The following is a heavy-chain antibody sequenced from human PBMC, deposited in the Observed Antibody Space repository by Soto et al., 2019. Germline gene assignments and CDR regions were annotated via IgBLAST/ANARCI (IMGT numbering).Heavy chain of an antibody. CDR1: GGSFSGYY. Sequence: ASETLSLTCAVYGGSFSGYYWSWIRQPPGKGLEWIGEINHSGSTNYNPSLKSRVTISADTSKNQFSLKLSSVTAADTAVYYCARAKRWFDPWGQGTLVTVSS. J-gene: IGHJ5*02. CDR2: INHSGST. V-gene: IGHV4-34*01. CDR3: ARAKRWFDP.